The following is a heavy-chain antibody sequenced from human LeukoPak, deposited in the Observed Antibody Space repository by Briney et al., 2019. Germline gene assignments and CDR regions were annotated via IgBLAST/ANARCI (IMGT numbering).Heavy chain of an antibody. Sequence: TGGSLRLSCAASGFTFSSYAMSWVRQAPGKGLEWVSAISGSGGSTYYADSVKGRFTISRDNSKNTLYLQMNSLRAEDTAVYYCAKTPGYPSYYYYGMDVWGQGTTVAVSS. D-gene: IGHD5-12*01. CDR2: ISGSGGST. CDR1: GFTFSSYA. CDR3: AKTPGYPSYYYYGMDV. V-gene: IGHV3-23*01. J-gene: IGHJ6*02.